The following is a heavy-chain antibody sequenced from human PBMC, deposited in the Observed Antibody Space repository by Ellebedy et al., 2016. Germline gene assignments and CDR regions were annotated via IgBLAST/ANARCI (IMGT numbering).Heavy chain of an antibody. Sequence: SETLSLTCTVSGGSISSYYWSWIRQPPGKGLEWIGYIYYSGSTNYNPSLKSRVTISVDTSKNQFSLKLSSVTAADTAVYYCARVGSGWTYYYYYGMDVWGQGTTVTVSS. CDR3: ARVGSGWTYYYYYGMDV. V-gene: IGHV4-59*01. CDR1: GGSISSYY. CDR2: IYYSGST. D-gene: IGHD6-19*01. J-gene: IGHJ6*02.